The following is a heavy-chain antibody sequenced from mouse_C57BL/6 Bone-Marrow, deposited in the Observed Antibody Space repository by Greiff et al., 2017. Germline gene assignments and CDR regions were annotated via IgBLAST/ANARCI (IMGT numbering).Heavy chain of an antibody. J-gene: IGHJ3*01. CDR3: ARDESPAWFAY. V-gene: IGHV5-4*01. Sequence: EVHLVESGGGLVKPGGSLKLSCAASGFTFSSYAMSWVRQTPEKRLEWVATISDGGSYTYYPDNVKGRFTISRDNANNNLYLQMSHLKSEDTAMYYCARDESPAWFAYWGQGTLVTVSA. CDR2: ISDGGSYT. CDR1: GFTFSSYA.